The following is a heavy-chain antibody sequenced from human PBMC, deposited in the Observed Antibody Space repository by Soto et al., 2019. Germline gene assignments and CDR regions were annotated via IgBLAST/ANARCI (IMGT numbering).Heavy chain of an antibody. CDR3: ARVIAARNSPSHGMDV. CDR1: GYTFTVYY. J-gene: IGHJ6*02. Sequence: ASVKVSGKASGYTFTVYYMHWVRQAPGQGLEWMGWINPNSGGTNYAQKFQGRVTMTRDTSISTAYMELSRLRSDDTAVYYCARVIAARNSPSHGMDVWGQGTTVTVSS. D-gene: IGHD6-6*01. CDR2: INPNSGGT. V-gene: IGHV1-2*02.